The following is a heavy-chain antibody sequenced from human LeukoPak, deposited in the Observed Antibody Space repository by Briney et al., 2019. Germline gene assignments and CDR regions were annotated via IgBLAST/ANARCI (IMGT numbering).Heavy chain of an antibody. D-gene: IGHD6-19*01. V-gene: IGHV4-59*01. CDR2: IYYSGST. CDR1: GVSISSYY. Sequence: PSETLSLTCIVSGVSISSYYWSWLRQPPGKGLEWIGYIYYSGSTNYNPSLKSRVTISVDTSKNQFSLKLSSVTAADTAVYYCARCGQWLENDYWGQGTLVTVSS. J-gene: IGHJ4*02. CDR3: ARCGQWLENDY.